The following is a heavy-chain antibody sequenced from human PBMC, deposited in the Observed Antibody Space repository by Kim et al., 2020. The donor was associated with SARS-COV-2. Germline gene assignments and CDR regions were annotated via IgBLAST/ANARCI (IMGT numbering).Heavy chain of an antibody. CDR3: AKFDGMATMYHPDY. CDR2: ISGSGGTT. D-gene: IGHD5-12*01. V-gene: IGHV3-23*01. Sequence: GGSLRLSCAASGFTFSSYAMSWVRQAPGKGLEWVSAISGSGGTTYYADSVKGRFTISRDNSKNMLYLQMNSLRAEDTAVYYCAKFDGMATMYHPDYWGQGTLVTVSS. J-gene: IGHJ4*02. CDR1: GFTFSSYA.